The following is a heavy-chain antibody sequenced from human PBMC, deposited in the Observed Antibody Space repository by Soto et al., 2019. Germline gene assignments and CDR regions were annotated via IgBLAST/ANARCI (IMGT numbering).Heavy chain of an antibody. CDR2: INAGNGNT. V-gene: IGHV1-3*01. J-gene: IGHJ4*02. CDR1: GYTFTSYA. Sequence: QVQLVQSGAEVKKPGASVTVSCKASGYTFTSYAMHWERQAPGQRLEWMGWINAGNGNTKYSHKFQGRVTITRDTSASTADMELSSLRSEDTAVYYCARGLNVYYSDYWGQGTLVTVSS. D-gene: IGHD3-16*01. CDR3: ARGLNVYYSDY.